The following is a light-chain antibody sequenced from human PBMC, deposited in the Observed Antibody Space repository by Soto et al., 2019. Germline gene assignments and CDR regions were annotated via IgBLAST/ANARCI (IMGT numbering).Light chain of an antibody. Sequence: EIVLTQSPGTLSLSPGERATLSCRASQSVSSNYLAWYQQKPGQAPRLLIYDASNRATGIPARFSGSGSGTDFTLTISRLEPEDFAVYYCQQYGSSPPITFGQGTRLEIK. CDR2: DAS. CDR1: QSVSSNY. J-gene: IGKJ5*01. V-gene: IGKV3-20*01. CDR3: QQYGSSPPIT.